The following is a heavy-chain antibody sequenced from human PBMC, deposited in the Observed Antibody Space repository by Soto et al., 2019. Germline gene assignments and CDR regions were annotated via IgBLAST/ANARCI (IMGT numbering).Heavy chain of an antibody. Sequence: SETLSLTCTVSGGSIGSYYWSWIRQPPGKGLEWIGYIYYSGSTNYNPSLKSRVTISVDTSKNQFSLKLSSVTAADTAVYYCARESITMVRGVIYNWFDPWGQGTLVTVSS. V-gene: IGHV4-59*01. CDR2: IYYSGST. J-gene: IGHJ5*02. CDR3: ARESITMVRGVIYNWFDP. CDR1: GGSIGSYY. D-gene: IGHD3-10*01.